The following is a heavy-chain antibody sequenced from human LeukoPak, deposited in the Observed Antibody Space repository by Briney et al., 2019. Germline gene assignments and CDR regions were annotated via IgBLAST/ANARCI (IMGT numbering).Heavy chain of an antibody. CDR3: ARDGDRGIQLWSDAFDI. CDR2: IYSGGST. J-gene: IGHJ3*02. V-gene: IGHV3-66*01. Sequence: GGSLRLSCAATGLSVSSNYMSWVRQAPGKGLEWVSVIYSGGSTYYADSVKGRFIISRDNSKNTLYLQMNSLRAEDTAVYYCARDGDRGIQLWSDAFDIWGQGTMVTVSS. CDR1: GLSVSSNY. D-gene: IGHD5-18*01.